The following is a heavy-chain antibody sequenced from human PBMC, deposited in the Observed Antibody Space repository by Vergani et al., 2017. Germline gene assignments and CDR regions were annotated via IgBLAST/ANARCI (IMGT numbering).Heavy chain of an antibody. Sequence: QVQLVQSGAEVKKPGASVKVSCKASGYTFTGYYMHWVRQAPGQGLEWMGWINPNSGGTNYAQKFQGRVTMTRDTSISTAYMELSRLRSDETAVYYCARGPETSGWYGDWFDPWGQGTLVTVSS. V-gene: IGHV1-2*02. CDR2: INPNSGGT. CDR3: ARGPETSGWYGDWFDP. D-gene: IGHD6-19*01. CDR1: GYTFTGYY. J-gene: IGHJ5*02.